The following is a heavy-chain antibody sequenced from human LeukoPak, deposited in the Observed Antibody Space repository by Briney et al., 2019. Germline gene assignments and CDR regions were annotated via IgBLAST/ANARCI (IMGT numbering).Heavy chain of an antibody. CDR2: ISAYNGNT. D-gene: IGHD6-19*01. J-gene: IGHJ4*02. V-gene: IGHV1-18*01. Sequence: AAVQDSCQATGYTFTSYGISWVRQAPGQGRAWMGWISAYNGNTNYAQKLHGGVTMNTDTSTSTHYMELRSERSDDSAVYYCARVAGAGDYFDYWGQGTLVTVSS. CDR3: ARVAGAGDYFDY. CDR1: GYTFTSYG.